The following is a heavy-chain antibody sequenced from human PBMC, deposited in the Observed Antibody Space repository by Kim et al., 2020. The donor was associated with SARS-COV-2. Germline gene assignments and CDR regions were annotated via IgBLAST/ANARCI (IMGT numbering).Heavy chain of an antibody. CDR1: GGSISSYY. Sequence: SETLSLTCTVSGGSISSYYWSWIRQPPGKGLEWIGYIYYSGSTNYNPSLKSRVTISVDTSKNQFSLKLSSVTAADTAVYYCARQTRGYYGMDVWGQGTTVTVSS. V-gene: IGHV4-59*08. CDR3: ARQTRGYYGMDV. J-gene: IGHJ6*02. D-gene: IGHD1-7*01. CDR2: IYYSGST.